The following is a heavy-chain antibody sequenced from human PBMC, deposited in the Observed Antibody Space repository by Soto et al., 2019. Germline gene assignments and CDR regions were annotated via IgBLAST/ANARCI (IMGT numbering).Heavy chain of an antibody. CDR3: VRLYSSSWFDAFGI. Sequence: GASVKVSCKASGYTFTSYYMHWVRQAPGQGLEWMGGIIPMYGTASYAQKFQGRVTITADESTSTAFMELSRLRSEDTAVYYCVRLYSSSWFDAFGIWG. CDR2: IIPMYGTA. CDR1: GYTFTSYY. V-gene: IGHV1-69*13. J-gene: IGHJ3*02. D-gene: IGHD6-13*01.